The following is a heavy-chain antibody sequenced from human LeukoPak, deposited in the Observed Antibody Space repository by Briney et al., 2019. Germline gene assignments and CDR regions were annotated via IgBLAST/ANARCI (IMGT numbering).Heavy chain of an antibody. CDR3: ARQPIEYSSSSGNYYYYYMYV. CDR1: GFIFNNYD. V-gene: IGHV3-23*01. CDR2: ISKTGGDT. D-gene: IGHD6-6*01. Sequence: GGSLRLSCAASGFIFNNYDMSWARQAPGKGLEWVSRISKTGGDTSYADSVKGRFTISRDNSKNTLLLQMNSLRAEDAAVYYCARQPIEYSSSSGNYYYYYMYVCGKGTTVTVSS. J-gene: IGHJ6*03.